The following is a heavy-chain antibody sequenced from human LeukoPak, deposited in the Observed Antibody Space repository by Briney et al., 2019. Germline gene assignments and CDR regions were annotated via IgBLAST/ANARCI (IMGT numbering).Heavy chain of an antibody. D-gene: IGHD6-6*01. J-gene: IGHJ5*02. V-gene: IGHV1-2*02. CDR1: GYTFTGYY. CDR3: ARDESIAYENNWFDP. Sequence: ASVKVCCKASGYTFTGYYMHWVRQAPGQGLEWMGWINPNSGGTNYAQKFQGRVTMTRDTSISTAYMELSRLRSDDTAVYYCARDESIAYENNWFDPWGQGTLVTVSS. CDR2: INPNSGGT.